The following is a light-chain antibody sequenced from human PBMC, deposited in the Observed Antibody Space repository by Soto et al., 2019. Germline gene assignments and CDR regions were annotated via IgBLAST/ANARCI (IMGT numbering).Light chain of an antibody. CDR3: QSYDSSLSGYV. CDR1: SSNIGAGYD. J-gene: IGLJ1*01. V-gene: IGLV1-40*01. Sequence: QSALTQPPSVSGAPGQRVTISCTGSSSNIGAGYDVHWYQQLPGTAPKLLIYGNSNRPSGVPDRFSGSKSGTSGSLAITGLQAEDEADYYCQSYDSSLSGYVFGT. CDR2: GNS.